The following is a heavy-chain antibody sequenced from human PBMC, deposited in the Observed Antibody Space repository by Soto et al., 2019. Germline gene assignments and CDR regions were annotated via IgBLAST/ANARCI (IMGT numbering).Heavy chain of an antibody. J-gene: IGHJ3*02. Sequence: GASVKVSCKASGGTFSSYAISWVRQASGQGLEWMGGIIPIFGTANYAQKFQGRVTITADKSTSTAYMELSSLRSEDTAVYYCARTQSPIVAATYDTPHAFDIWGQGTRVT. CDR1: GGTFSSYA. V-gene: IGHV1-69*06. CDR2: IIPIFGTA. D-gene: IGHD2-15*01. CDR3: ARTQSPIVAATYDTPHAFDI.